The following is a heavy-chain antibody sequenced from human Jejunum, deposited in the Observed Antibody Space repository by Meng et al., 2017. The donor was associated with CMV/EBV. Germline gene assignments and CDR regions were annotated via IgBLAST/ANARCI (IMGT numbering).Heavy chain of an antibody. CDR3: ARVEVRITSCDY. Sequence: VQCVQSGVYGIMPGASVKSVCTASGSTFTNDVITRVLHPHGQGLYWMGWISAYNGNTNYSHPLQGRLTMTTDTSTSTAYMELRGLRSDDTAVYYCARVEVRITSCDYWGQGTLVTVSS. CDR2: ISAYNGNT. V-gene: IGHV1-18*01. CDR1: GSTFTNDV. D-gene: IGHD5-24*01. J-gene: IGHJ4*02.